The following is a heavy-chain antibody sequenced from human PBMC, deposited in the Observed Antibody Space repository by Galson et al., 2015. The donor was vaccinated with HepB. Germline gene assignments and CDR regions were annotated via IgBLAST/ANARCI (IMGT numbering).Heavy chain of an antibody. CDR3: ARDLSKITIFGVVSDAFDI. CDR1: GYTFTSYG. J-gene: IGHJ3*02. CDR2: ISAYNGNT. Sequence: SVKVSCKASGYTFTSYGISWVRQAPGQGLEWMGWISAYNGNTNYAQKLQGRVTMTTDTSTSTAYMELRSLRSDDTAVYYCARDLSKITIFGVVSDAFDIWGQGTMVTVSS. V-gene: IGHV1-18*01. D-gene: IGHD3-3*01.